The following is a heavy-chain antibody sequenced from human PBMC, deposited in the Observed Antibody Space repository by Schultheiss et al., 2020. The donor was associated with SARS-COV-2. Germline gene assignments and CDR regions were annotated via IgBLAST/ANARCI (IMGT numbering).Heavy chain of an antibody. Sequence: SQTLSLTCTVSGGSISSGGYYWSWIRQHPGKGLEWIGYIYHSGSIYYNPSLKSRVTISVDTSKNQFSLKLNSVTAADTAVYYCARGFGAGPFDIWGQGTTVTVS. D-gene: IGHD3-10*01. CDR1: GGSISSGGYY. J-gene: IGHJ3*02. CDR2: IYHSGSI. V-gene: IGHV4-30-2*01. CDR3: ARGFGAGPFDI.